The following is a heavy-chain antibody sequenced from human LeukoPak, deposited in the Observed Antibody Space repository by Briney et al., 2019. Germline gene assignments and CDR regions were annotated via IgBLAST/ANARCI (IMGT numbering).Heavy chain of an antibody. V-gene: IGHV3-23*01. CDR2: ISGSGGST. J-gene: IGHJ1*01. CDR3: AKGAPHGLWFGDYFQH. Sequence: GGSLRLSCAASGFTFSRYAMSWVRQAPGKGLKWVSAISGSGGSTYYADSVKGRFTISRDNSKNTLYLEMNSLRAEDTAVYYCAKGAPHGLWFGDYFQHWGQGTLVTVSS. CDR1: GFTFSRYA. D-gene: IGHD3-10*01.